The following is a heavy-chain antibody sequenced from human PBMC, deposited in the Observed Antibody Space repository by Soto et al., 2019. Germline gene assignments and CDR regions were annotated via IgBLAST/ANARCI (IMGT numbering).Heavy chain of an antibody. V-gene: IGHV3-7*03. CDR2: INPGGSVK. Sequence: GGSLRLSCAASGFAFSGCWMSWVRQAPGKGLEWVANINPGGSVKYYVDSVRGRFTISRDNVRNSLFLQMYSLRAEDTAVYYCAGDIGGWQFDPWGQGTLVTVSS. CDR3: AGDIGGWQFDP. D-gene: IGHD2-8*01. CDR1: GFAFSGCW. J-gene: IGHJ5*02.